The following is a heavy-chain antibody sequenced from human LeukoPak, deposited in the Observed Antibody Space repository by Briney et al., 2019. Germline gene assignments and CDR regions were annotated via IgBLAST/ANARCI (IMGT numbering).Heavy chain of an antibody. V-gene: IGHV3-48*03. D-gene: IGHD3-22*01. J-gene: IGHJ4*02. CDR3: ARGAPEYYYDSSGLVDY. CDR1: GFTFSSYE. Sequence: GGSLRLSCAASGFTFSSYEMNWVRQAPGKGLEWVSYISSSGSTIYYADSVKGRFTISRDNAKNSLYLQMNSLRAEDTAVYYCARGAPEYYYDSSGLVDYWGQGTLVTVSS. CDR2: ISSSGSTI.